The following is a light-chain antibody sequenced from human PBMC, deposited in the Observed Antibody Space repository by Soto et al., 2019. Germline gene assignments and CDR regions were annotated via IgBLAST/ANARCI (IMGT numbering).Light chain of an antibody. CDR1: SSDVGGFDF. Sequence: QPVLTQPASVSGSPGQSITISCTGTSSDVGGFDFVSWYRQHPGKAPKLMIYDVNNRPSGVSNRFSGSKSGNTASLTISGLQAEDEADYYCNSYSGSTNSYVFGTGTKLTVL. CDR2: DVN. CDR3: NSYSGSTNSYV. V-gene: IGLV2-14*01. J-gene: IGLJ1*01.